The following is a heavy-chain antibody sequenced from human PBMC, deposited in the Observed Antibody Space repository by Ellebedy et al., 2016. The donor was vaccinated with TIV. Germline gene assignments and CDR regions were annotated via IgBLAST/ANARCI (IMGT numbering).Heavy chain of an antibody. CDR3: ARDSGSGAFDI. Sequence: GESLKISCAASGFTFNGYAMHWVRQAPGKGLEWVAVISYDGSSKYYADSVKGRFTISRDNAQNSLYLQMNGLRAEDTAVYYCARDSGSGAFDIWGQGTLVTVSS. J-gene: IGHJ3*02. D-gene: IGHD3-10*01. CDR1: GFTFNGYA. V-gene: IGHV3-30-3*01. CDR2: ISYDGSSK.